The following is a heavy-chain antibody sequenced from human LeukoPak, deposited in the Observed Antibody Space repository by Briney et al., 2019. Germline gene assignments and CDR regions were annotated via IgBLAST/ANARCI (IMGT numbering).Heavy chain of an antibody. J-gene: IGHJ6*02. V-gene: IGHV1-69*13. D-gene: IGHD6-13*01. CDR2: ITPIFGTA. Sequence: GASVKVSCKASGGTFSSYAISWVRQAPGQGLEWMGGITPIFGTANYAQKFQGRVTITADESTSTAYMELSSLRSEDTAVYYCARQGYSSSWYHYYYYGMDVWGQGTTVTVSS. CDR3: ARQGYSSSWYHYYYYGMDV. CDR1: GGTFSSYA.